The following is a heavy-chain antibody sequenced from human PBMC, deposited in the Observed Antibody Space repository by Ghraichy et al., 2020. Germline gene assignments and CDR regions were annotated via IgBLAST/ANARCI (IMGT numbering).Heavy chain of an antibody. D-gene: IGHD6-6*01. CDR3: ARDPGSSSFLDV. CDR2: IYYSGST. Sequence: LETLSLTCTVSGGSISSYYWSWIRQPPGKGLEWIGYIYYSGSTNYNPSLKSRVTISVDTSKNQFSLKLSSVTAADTAVYYCARDPGSSSFLDVWGQGTTVTVSS. V-gene: IGHV4-59*01. CDR1: GGSISSYY. J-gene: IGHJ6*02.